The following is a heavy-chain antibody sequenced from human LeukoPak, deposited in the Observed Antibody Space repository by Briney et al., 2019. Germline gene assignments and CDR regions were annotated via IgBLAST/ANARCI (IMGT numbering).Heavy chain of an antibody. D-gene: IGHD3-10*01. CDR1: GGSLSGYF. J-gene: IGHJ5*02. CDR3: ARDGLGGWFDP. V-gene: IGHV4-59*01. CDR2: IYYSGGT. Sequence: SETLSLTCTDSGGSLSGYFWSWIRQPPGKGLEWIGDIYYSGGTNYNPSLKSRATISVATSKPQFSLKLRSVTAADTAVYYCARDGLGGWFDPWGQGTLVTVS.